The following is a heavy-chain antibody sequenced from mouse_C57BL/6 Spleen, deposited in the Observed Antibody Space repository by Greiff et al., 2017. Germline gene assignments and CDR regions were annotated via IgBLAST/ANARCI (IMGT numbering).Heavy chain of an antibody. V-gene: IGHV5-17*01. D-gene: IGHD2-2*01. CDR2: ISSGSSTI. CDR3: ARRAVTTDFDY. CDR1: GFTFSDYG. Sequence: VQLKQSGGGLVKPGGSLKLSCAASGFTFSDYGMHWVRQAPEKGLEWVAYISSGSSTIYYADTVKGRFTLSRDNAKTTLFLQMTSLRSEDTAMYYCARRAVTTDFDYWGQGTTLTVSS. J-gene: IGHJ2*01.